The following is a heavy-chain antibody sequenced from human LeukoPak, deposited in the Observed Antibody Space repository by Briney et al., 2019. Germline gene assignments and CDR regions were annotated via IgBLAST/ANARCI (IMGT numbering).Heavy chain of an antibody. CDR3: ARNGGNSDYDY. D-gene: IGHD4-23*01. J-gene: IGHJ4*02. Sequence: SETLSLTCTVSGGSVSSGSYYWSWIRQPPGTGLEWIGYIYYSGSTNYNPSLKSRVTISVDTSKNQFSLKLNSVTAADTAVYYCARNGGNSDYDYWGQGTLVTVSA. CDR2: IYYSGST. V-gene: IGHV4-61*01. CDR1: GGSVSSGSYY.